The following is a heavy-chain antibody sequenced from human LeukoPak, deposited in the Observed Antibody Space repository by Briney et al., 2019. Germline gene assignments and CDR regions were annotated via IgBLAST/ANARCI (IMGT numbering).Heavy chain of an antibody. D-gene: IGHD6-19*01. CDR1: GLTFSSYA. CDR2: ISYDGSNK. V-gene: IGHV3-30-3*01. Sequence: SGGSLRLSCAASGLTFSSYAMHWVRQAPGKGLEWVAVISYDGSNKYYADSVKGRFTISRDNSKNTLYLQMNSLRAEDTAVYYCARDQKAVAGYFDYWGQGTLVTVSS. CDR3: ARDQKAVAGYFDY. J-gene: IGHJ4*02.